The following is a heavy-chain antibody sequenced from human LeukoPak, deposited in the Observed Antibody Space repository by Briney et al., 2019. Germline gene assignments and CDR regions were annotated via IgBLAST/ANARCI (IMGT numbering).Heavy chain of an antibody. CDR2: ISGSGGST. Sequence: GGSLRLSCAASGFTFSSYAMSWVRQAPGKGLEWVSAISGSGGSTYYADSGKGRVTISRENSKNTVYLQMNSLRGEDTAVYYCAKGGTVTTRGSDYWGQGTLVPVSS. D-gene: IGHD4-17*01. CDR1: GFTFSSYA. V-gene: IGHV3-23*01. J-gene: IGHJ4*02. CDR3: AKGGTVTTRGSDY.